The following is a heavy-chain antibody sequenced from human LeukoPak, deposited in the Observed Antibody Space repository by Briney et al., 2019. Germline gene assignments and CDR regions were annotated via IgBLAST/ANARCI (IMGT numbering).Heavy chain of an antibody. CDR2: INPNSGGT. D-gene: IGHD2-2*01. CDR1: GYTFTGYY. Sequence: ASVKVSCKASGYTFTGYYMHWVRQAPGQGLEWMGWINPNSGGTNYAQKFQGRVTMTRDPSISTAYMELSRLRSDDTAVYYCARVRRYCSSTSCTGYNWFDPWGQGTLVTVSS. CDR3: ARVRRYCSSTSCTGYNWFDP. J-gene: IGHJ5*02. V-gene: IGHV1-2*02.